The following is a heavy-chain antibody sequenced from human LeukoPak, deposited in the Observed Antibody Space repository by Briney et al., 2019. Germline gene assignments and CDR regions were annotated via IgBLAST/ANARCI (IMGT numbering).Heavy chain of an antibody. CDR3: ASGRITMVRGVRVKYYYYGMDV. CDR1: GGSFSGYY. V-gene: IGHV4-34*01. D-gene: IGHD3-10*01. J-gene: IGHJ6*04. Sequence: SETLSLTCAVYGGSFSGYYWNWIRQPPGKGLEWIGEINHSGSTNYNPSLKSRVTISVDTSKNQFSLKLSSVTAADTAVYYCASGRITMVRGVRVKYYYYGMDVWGKGTTVTVSS. CDR2: INHSGST.